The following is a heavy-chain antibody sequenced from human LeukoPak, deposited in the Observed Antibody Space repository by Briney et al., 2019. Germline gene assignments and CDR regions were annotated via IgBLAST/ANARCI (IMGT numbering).Heavy chain of an antibody. CDR3: ARGMDA. Sequence: GGSLRLSCAASVFTFSSYEMNCVRQAPGKGLEWVSFISSSGNTIYCSDSVKRRFTISRDNAKNSLYLQMNSLRAEDTAVYYCARGMDAWGQGTLVTVSS. J-gene: IGHJ5*02. V-gene: IGHV3-48*03. CDR1: VFTFSSYE. CDR2: ISSSGNTI.